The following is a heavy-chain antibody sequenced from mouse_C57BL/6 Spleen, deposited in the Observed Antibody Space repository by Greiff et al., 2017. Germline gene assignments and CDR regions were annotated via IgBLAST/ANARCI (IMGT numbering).Heavy chain of an antibody. Sequence: EVQLVESEGGLVQPGSSMKLSCTASGFTFSDYYMAWVRQVPEKGLEWVANINYDGSSTYYLDSLKSRFIISRDNAKNILYLQMSSLKSEDTATYYCASSRYYGSSYWFAYWGQGTLVTVSA. CDR2: INYDGSST. D-gene: IGHD1-1*01. CDR1: GFTFSDYY. J-gene: IGHJ3*01. CDR3: ASSRYYGSSYWFAY. V-gene: IGHV5-16*01.